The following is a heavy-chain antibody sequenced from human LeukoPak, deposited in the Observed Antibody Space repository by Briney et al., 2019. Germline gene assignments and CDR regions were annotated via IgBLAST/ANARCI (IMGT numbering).Heavy chain of an antibody. CDR3: ARFRGKKPYDY. CDR2: INHSGST. J-gene: IGHJ4*02. D-gene: IGHD3-10*01. CDR1: GGSFSGYY. Sequence: SETLPLTCAVYGGSFSGYYWSWIRQPPGKGLEWIGEINHSGSTNYNPSLKSRVTISVDTSKNQFSLKLSSVTAADTAVYYCARFRGKKPYDYWGRGTLVTVSS. V-gene: IGHV4-34*01.